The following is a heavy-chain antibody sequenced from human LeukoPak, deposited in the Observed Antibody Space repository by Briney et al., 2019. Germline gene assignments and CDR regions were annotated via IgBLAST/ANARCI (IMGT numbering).Heavy chain of an antibody. D-gene: IGHD2-8*01. CDR2: INPNSGDT. J-gene: IGHJ4*02. CDR3: ARRSSRPNAVCFSFDY. V-gene: IGHV1-2*02. Sequence: ASVKVSCKTSGYTFTDYYIHWLRQAPGQGLEWMGWINPNSGDTNYVQKFQGRVTMTRDTSVSTAYMELSRLRSDDTAVYYCARRSSRPNAVCFSFDYWGQGTLVTVSS. CDR1: GYTFTDYY.